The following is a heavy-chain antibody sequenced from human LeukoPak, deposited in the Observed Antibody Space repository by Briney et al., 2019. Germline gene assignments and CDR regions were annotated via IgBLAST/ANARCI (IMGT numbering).Heavy chain of an antibody. CDR3: ARAGVGVYDFWSGYAGLAHYYGMDV. CDR2: INHSGST. D-gene: IGHD3-3*01. V-gene: IGHV4-34*01. Sequence: SETLSLTCAVYGESFSGYYWSWIRQPPGKGLEWIGEINHSGSTYYNPSLKSRVTISVDTSKNQFSLKLNSVTAADTAVYYCARAGVGVYDFWSGYAGLAHYYGMDVWGQGTTVTVSS. CDR1: GESFSGYY. J-gene: IGHJ6*02.